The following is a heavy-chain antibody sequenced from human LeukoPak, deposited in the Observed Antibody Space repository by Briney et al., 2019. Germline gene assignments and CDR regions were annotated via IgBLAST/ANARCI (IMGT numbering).Heavy chain of an antibody. CDR2: IYPGDSDT. CDR3: ARELNYSNPFDY. D-gene: IGHD4-11*01. Sequence: GESLRISCKGFGYTFTKYWIGWVRQMPGKGLEWMGIIYPGDSDTRYSPSFQGQVTISADKSISTAYLQWSSLKASDTAMYYCARELNYSNPFDYWGQGTLVTVSS. V-gene: IGHV5-51*01. CDR1: GYTFTKYW. J-gene: IGHJ4*02.